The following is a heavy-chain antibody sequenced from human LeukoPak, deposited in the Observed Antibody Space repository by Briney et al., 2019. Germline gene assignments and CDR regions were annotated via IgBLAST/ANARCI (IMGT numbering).Heavy chain of an antibody. D-gene: IGHD3-22*01. CDR3: AREGSLYRYYDFSAYLDY. CDR1: GGSFSGYY. CDR2: IKQDGSEK. J-gene: IGHJ4*02. Sequence: ETLSLTCAVYGGSFSGYYWSWVRQAPGKGLEWVANIKQDGSEKYSVDSVKGRFTISRDNAKNSLYLQMNSLRAEDTAVYYCAREGSLYRYYDFSAYLDYWGQGTLLTVSS. V-gene: IGHV3-7*01.